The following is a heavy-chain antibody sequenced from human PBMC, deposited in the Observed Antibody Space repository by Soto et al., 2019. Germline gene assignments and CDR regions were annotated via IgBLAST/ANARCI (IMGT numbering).Heavy chain of an antibody. V-gene: IGHV3-23*01. Sequence: EVQLLESGGGLVQPGGSLRLSCAASGFTFSSYAMSWVRQATGKGLEWVSAISGSGGSTYYADSVKGRFTISRDNSKNTLYLQMNSLRAEDTAVYYCAKPYYDILTGYYIWGQGTLVTVSS. D-gene: IGHD3-9*01. CDR2: ISGSGGST. J-gene: IGHJ4*02. CDR1: GFTFSSYA. CDR3: AKPYYDILTGYYI.